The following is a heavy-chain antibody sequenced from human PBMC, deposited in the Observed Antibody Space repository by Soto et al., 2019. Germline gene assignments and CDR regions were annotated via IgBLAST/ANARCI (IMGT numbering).Heavy chain of an antibody. Sequence: QVQLVESGGGVVQPGRSLRLSCAASGFTFSSYGMHWVRQAPGKGLEWVAVIWYDGSNKYYADSVKGRFTISRDNSKNTLYLQMNSLRAEDTAVYYCARDHDYGDYRHRAPPDYWGQGTLVTVSS. CDR2: IWYDGSNK. D-gene: IGHD4-17*01. CDR1: GFTFSSYG. V-gene: IGHV3-33*01. CDR3: ARDHDYGDYRHRAPPDY. J-gene: IGHJ4*02.